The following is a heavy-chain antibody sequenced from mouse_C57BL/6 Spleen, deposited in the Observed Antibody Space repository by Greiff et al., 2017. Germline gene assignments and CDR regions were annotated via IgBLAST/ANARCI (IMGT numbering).Heavy chain of an antibody. Sequence: QVQLQQSGPELVKPGASVKISCKASGYAFSSSWMNWVKQRPGKGLEWIGRIYPGDGDTNYNGKFKGKATLTADKSSSTAYMKLSSLTSEDSAVYFCARSSSGTHYYALDYWGKGTSVTVSS. J-gene: IGHJ4*01. CDR3: ARSSSGTHYYALDY. D-gene: IGHD3-2*02. CDR2: IYPGDGDT. V-gene: IGHV1-82*01. CDR1: GYAFSSSW.